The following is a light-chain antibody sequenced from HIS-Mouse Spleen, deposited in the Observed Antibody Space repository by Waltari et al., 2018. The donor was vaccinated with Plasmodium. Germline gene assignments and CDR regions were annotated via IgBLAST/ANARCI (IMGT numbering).Light chain of an antibody. J-gene: IGKJ2*01. CDR2: LGS. V-gene: IGKV2-28*01. Sequence: DIVMTQSPLSLPVTPGAPASISCRSSQSLLHSNGYNYLDWYLQKPGQAPQLLISLGSNRASGVPDRFSGSGSGTDFTLKISRVEAEDVGVYYCMQALQTPMYTFGQGTKLEIK. CDR3: MQALQTPMYT. CDR1: QSLLHSNGYNY.